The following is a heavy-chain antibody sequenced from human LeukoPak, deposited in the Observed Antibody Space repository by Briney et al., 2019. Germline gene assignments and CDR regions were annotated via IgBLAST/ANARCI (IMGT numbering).Heavy chain of an antibody. CDR3: ASRNYYDTSGYFYPYYFDY. D-gene: IGHD3-22*01. J-gene: IGHJ4*02. Sequence: GTLSLTCAVSGGSISSSNWWSWVRQAPGKGLEWVSGISGSGDSTYYADSVKGRFTISRDNSKNTLYLQMTSLRAEDTAVYYCASRNYYDTSGYFYPYYFDYWGQGTLVTVSS. V-gene: IGHV3-23*01. CDR1: GGSISSSN. CDR2: ISGSGDST.